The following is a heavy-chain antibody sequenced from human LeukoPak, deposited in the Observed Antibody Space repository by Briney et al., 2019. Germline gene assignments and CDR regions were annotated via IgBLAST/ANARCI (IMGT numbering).Heavy chain of an antibody. Sequence: GGSLRLSCAASGFTFSSYAMHWVRQAPGKGLEWVAVISYDGSNKYYADSVKGRFTISRDNSKNTLYLQMNSLRAEDTAVYYCARDPYCSSTSCGMDVWGQGTTVTVS. CDR3: ARDPYCSSTSCGMDV. CDR2: ISYDGSNK. D-gene: IGHD2-2*01. CDR1: GFTFSSYA. V-gene: IGHV3-30-3*01. J-gene: IGHJ6*02.